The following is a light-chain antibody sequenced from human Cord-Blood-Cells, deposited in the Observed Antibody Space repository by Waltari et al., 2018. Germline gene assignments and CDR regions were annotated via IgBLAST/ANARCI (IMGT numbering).Light chain of an antibody. V-gene: IGLV2-14*01. CDR2: DVS. CDR1: SSDVGGYNY. CDR3: SSYTSSSTYV. Sequence: QSALTQPASVSGSPGQSITISCTGTSSDVGGYNYVSWYPQHPGEAPKHNIYDVSKRPSGVSNRFSGSQAGNTASLTISGLQAEDEADYYCSSYTSSSTYVFGTGTKVTVL. J-gene: IGLJ1*01.